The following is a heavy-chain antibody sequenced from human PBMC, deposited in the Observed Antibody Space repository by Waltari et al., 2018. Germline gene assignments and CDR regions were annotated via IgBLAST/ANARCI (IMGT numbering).Heavy chain of an antibody. CDR2: IYYSGST. CDR1: GGSISSYY. V-gene: IGHV4-59*01. J-gene: IGHJ6*02. Sequence: QVQLQESGPGRVKPSETLSLTCTVSGGSISSYYWSWIRKPPGKGLEWIGYIYYSGSTNSNPSLKSRVTISVDTSKNQFSLKLSSVTAADTAVYYCARDGIAVAGPTYYYYGMDVWGQGTTVTVSS. D-gene: IGHD6-19*01. CDR3: ARDGIAVAGPTYYYYGMDV.